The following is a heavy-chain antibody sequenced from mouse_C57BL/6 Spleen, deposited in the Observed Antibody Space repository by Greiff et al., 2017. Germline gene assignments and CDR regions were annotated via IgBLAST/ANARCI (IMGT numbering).Heavy chain of an antibody. Sequence: LVESGAELARPGASVKLSCKASGYTFTSYGISWVKPRTGQGLEWIGEIYPRSGNTYYNEKFKGKATLTADKSSSTAYMELRSLTSEDSAVYFCAHYYGSSYRYWYFDVWGTGTTVTVSS. D-gene: IGHD1-1*01. CDR2: IYPRSGNT. CDR3: AHYYGSSYRYWYFDV. V-gene: IGHV1-81*01. J-gene: IGHJ1*03. CDR1: GYTFTSYG.